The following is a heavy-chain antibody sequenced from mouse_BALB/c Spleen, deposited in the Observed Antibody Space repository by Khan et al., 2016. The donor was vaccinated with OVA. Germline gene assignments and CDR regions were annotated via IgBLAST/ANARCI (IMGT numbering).Heavy chain of an antibody. CDR1: GYTFTSYN. V-gene: IGHV1S56*01. CDR2: IYPGDGDT. J-gene: IGHJ4*01. CDR3: GREGLRGVGLDY. Sequence: QVQLQQSGPELVKPGAFVKISCKASGYTFTSYNINWVKQRPGQGLEWIGWIYPGDGDTKYNEKFKGKATLTADKSSTTAYLQLSRLTSENSAVYFCGREGLRGVGLDYWGQGTSVTVSS. D-gene: IGHD2-4*01.